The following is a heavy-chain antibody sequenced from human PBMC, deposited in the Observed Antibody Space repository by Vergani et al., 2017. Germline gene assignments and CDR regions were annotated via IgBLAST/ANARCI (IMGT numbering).Heavy chain of an antibody. CDR1: GGTFSSYT. Sequence: QVQLVQSGAEVKKPGSSVKVSCKASGGTFSSYTISWVRQAPGQGLEWMGRIIPILGIANYAQKFQGRVTITADKSTSTAYMELSSLRSEDTAVYYCARQASYYYDRSGHFYEGWFDPWGQGTLVTVSS. V-gene: IGHV1-69*02. CDR2: IIPILGIA. J-gene: IGHJ5*02. CDR3: ARQASYYYDRSGHFYEGWFDP. D-gene: IGHD3-22*01.